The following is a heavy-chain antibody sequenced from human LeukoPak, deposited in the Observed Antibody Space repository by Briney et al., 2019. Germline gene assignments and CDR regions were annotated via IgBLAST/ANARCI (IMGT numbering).Heavy chain of an antibody. D-gene: IGHD4-23*01. CDR1: GYTFTNYG. V-gene: IGHV1-18*01. Sequence: ASVKVSCKASGYTFTNYGINWVRQAPGQGLEWMGWISAYNGNTNYAQRLQGRVTMTTDTSTSTAYMELRSLRSDDTAVYYCARVRGMVGGGYFDYWGQGTLVTVSS. CDR3: ARVRGMVGGGYFDY. CDR2: ISAYNGNT. J-gene: IGHJ4*02.